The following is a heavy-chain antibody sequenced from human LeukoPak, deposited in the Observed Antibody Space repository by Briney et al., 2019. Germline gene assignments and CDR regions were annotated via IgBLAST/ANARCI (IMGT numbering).Heavy chain of an antibody. Sequence: PSGTLSLTCAVSGGSISSSNWWSWVRQPPGKGLEWIGEIYHSGSTNYNPSLKSRVTISVDKSKNHFSLKLSSVTAADTAVYYCTRNISSSSGLAYWGQGTLVTISS. D-gene: IGHD6-6*01. CDR2: IYHSGST. J-gene: IGHJ4*02. CDR1: GGSISSSNW. CDR3: TRNISSSSGLAY. V-gene: IGHV4-4*02.